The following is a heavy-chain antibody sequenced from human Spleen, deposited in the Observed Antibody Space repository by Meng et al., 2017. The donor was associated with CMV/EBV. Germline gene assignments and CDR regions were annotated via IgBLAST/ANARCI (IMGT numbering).Heavy chain of an antibody. V-gene: IGHV4-31*02. CDR2: IYYNGNT. CDR3: ARSPVLPGYEFDP. D-gene: IGHD2-2*01. J-gene: IGHJ5*02. CDR1: GGSIISADSY. Sequence: VSGGSIISADSYWNWIRQSPGKGPEWIGYIYYNGNTYYNPSLKSRLRMSVETSKNQFSLKLTSVTAADTAVYFCARSPVLPGYEFDPWGQGTLVTVSS.